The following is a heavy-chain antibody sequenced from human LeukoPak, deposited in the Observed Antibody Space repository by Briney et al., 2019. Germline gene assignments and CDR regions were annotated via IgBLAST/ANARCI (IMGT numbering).Heavy chain of an antibody. J-gene: IGHJ4*02. V-gene: IGHV3-7*01. CDR2: IKQDGSEK. D-gene: IGHD2-8*01. CDR3: ASLGVTGYFDY. CDR1: GFTFSSYW. Sequence: GGSLRLSCAASGFTFSSYWMSWVRQAPGKGLEWVAKIKQDGSEKYYVDSVKGRFTISRDNAKNSLYLQMNSLRAEDKAVYYCASLGVTGYFDYWGQGTLVTVSS.